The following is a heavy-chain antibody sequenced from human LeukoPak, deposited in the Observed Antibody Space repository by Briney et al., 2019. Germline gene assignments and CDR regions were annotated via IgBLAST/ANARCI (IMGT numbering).Heavy chain of an antibody. CDR3: YGANAEH. CDR1: GFTFSSYW. J-gene: IGHJ1*01. CDR2: INTDGSST. Sequence: HPGGSLRLSCAASGFTFSSYWMHWVRQAPGKGLMWVSGINTDGSSTSCADSVKGRFTISRDNAKNTLFLQMNSLRAEDTAVYYCYGANAEHWGQGPLVIVSS. D-gene: IGHD4-17*01. V-gene: IGHV3-74*01.